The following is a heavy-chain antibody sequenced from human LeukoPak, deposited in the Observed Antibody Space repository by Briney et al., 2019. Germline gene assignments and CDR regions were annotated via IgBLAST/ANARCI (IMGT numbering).Heavy chain of an antibody. CDR1: GGSFSGYY. J-gene: IGHJ3*02. CDR3: ARAVLLWFGEPLGAFDI. V-gene: IGHV4-34*01. D-gene: IGHD3-10*01. Sequence: LETLSLTCAVYGGSFSGYYWSWIRQPPGKGLEWIGEINHSGSTNYNPSLKSRVTISVDTSKNQFSLKLSSVTAADTAVYYCARAVLLWFGEPLGAFDIWGQGTMVTVSS. CDR2: INHSGST.